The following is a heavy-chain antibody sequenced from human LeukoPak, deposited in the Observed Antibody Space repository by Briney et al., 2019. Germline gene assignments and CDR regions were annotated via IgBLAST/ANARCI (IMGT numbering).Heavy chain of an antibody. CDR1: GFTFSSYG. J-gene: IGHJ4*02. V-gene: IGHV3-30*18. CDR2: ISYDGSNK. CDR3: AKEFYSSPYFGY. D-gene: IGHD6-13*01. Sequence: GRSLRLSCAASGFTFSSYGMHWVRQAPGKGLEWVAVISYDGSNKYYADSVKGRFTISRDNSKNTLYLQMNSLRAEDTAVYYCAKEFYSSPYFGYWGQGTLVTVSS.